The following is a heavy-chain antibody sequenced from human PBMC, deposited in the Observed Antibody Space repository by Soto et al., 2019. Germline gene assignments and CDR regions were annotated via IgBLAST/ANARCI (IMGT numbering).Heavy chain of an antibody. CDR1: GFTFSNYA. J-gene: IGHJ4*02. V-gene: IGHV3-33*08. CDR2: IWYDGSNK. CDR3: ARGGGATSLPRDY. Sequence: GGSLRLSCAASGFTFSNYAMHWVRQAPGKGLEWVAVIWYDGSNKYYADSVKGRFTISRDNSKNTLYLQMNSLRAEDTAVYYCARGGGATSLPRDYWGQGTLVTVSS. D-gene: IGHD1-26*01.